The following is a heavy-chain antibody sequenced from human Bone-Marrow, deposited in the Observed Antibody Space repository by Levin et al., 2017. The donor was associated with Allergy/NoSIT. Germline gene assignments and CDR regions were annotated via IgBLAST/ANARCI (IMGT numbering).Heavy chain of an antibody. CDR1: GGTFSSYA. D-gene: IGHD3-22*01. Sequence: SVKVSCKASGGTFSSYAISWVRQAPGQGLEWMGGIIPIFGTANYAQKFQGRVTITADESTSTAYMELSSLRSEDTAVYYCATSSGYYSYNWFDPWGQGTLVTVSS. J-gene: IGHJ5*02. CDR2: IIPIFGTA. V-gene: IGHV1-69*13. CDR3: ATSSGYYSYNWFDP.